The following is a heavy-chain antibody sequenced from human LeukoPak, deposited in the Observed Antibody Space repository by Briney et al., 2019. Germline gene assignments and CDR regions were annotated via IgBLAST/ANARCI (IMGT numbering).Heavy chain of an antibody. CDR1: GYTFTSYG. D-gene: IGHD2-2*01. CDR2: ISAYNGNT. J-gene: IGHJ4*02. CDR3: AREAAAMYQLWRSPTDY. Sequence: ASVKVSCKASGYTFTSYGISWVRQAPGQGLEWIGWISAYNGNTNYAQKLQGRVTMTTDTSTSTAYMELRSLRSDDTAVYYCAREAAAMYQLWRSPTDYWGQETLVTVSS. V-gene: IGHV1-18*01.